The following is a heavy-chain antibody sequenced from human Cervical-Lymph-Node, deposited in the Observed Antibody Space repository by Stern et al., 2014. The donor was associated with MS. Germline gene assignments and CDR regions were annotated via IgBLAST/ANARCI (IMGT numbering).Heavy chain of an antibody. Sequence: QLQLQESGPGLVKPSQTLSLTCTVSGGSISRGGYYWSWIRQHPGKGLEWIGDIYYSGSTYYNPSLKSRVTISLDTPKNQFSLKLSSVTAADTAVYYCARDLRYYYDSSGYYYRWFDPWGQGTLVTVSS. D-gene: IGHD3-22*01. J-gene: IGHJ5*02. CDR1: GGSISRGGYY. CDR3: ARDLRYYYDSSGYYYRWFDP. V-gene: IGHV4-31*03. CDR2: IYYSGST.